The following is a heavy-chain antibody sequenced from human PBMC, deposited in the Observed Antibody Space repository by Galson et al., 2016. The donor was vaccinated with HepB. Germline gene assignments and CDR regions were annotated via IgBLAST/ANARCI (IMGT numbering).Heavy chain of an antibody. D-gene: IGHD1-26*01. J-gene: IGHJ6*02. V-gene: IGHV3-23*01. CDR1: GFTFSSYA. CDR2: ISGGGGSI. CDR3: AKAVGTNTRYYYGMDV. Sequence: SLRLSCAASGFTFSSYAMRWVRQTPGKGLDWVSGISGGGGSIHYADSVKGRFTFSRDNSKNIVFLQMNSLRAEDTAVYYCAKAVGTNTRYYYGMDVWGQGTTVTVSS.